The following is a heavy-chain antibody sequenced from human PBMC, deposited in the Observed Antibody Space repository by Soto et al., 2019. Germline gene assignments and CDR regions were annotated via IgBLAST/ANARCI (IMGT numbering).Heavy chain of an antibody. J-gene: IGHJ4*02. CDR3: AQGWGKSSGVTDF. V-gene: IGHV1-18*01. CDR2: VSSYSDKR. D-gene: IGHD2-8*01. Sequence: IQLVQSAGEVKRHGASVKVSCKASGYTFNTFGITWVRQAPGQGLECMGCVSSYSDKRDYSRKLQDRIHLTADPSKTTSYMELRSLTSDDTAVYYCAQGWGKSSGVTDFWGQGTLVTVAS. CDR1: GYTFNTFG.